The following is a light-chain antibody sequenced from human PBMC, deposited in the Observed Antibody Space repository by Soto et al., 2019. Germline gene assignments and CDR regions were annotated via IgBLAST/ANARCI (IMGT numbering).Light chain of an antibody. V-gene: IGKV1-5*03. CDR3: QQYNHYHWS. CDR2: KAS. Sequence: DVQMAQSPSTLSASFGASVTITCRASQSISMWLGWYQQKAGKAPNLLIYKASSLEGGVPSRFSGSGSGTEVTLTISSLQSDDFATYYFQQYNHYHWSFGQGTKVEV. CDR1: QSISMW. J-gene: IGKJ1*01.